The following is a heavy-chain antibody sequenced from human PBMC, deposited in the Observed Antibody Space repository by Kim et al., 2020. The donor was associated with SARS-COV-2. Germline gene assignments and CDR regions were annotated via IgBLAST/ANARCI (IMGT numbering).Heavy chain of an antibody. Sequence: KNYADSVKGRFTISRDNSKNTLYLKMNSLRAEDTAMYYCAEDHQGGSFDYWGQGTLVTVSS. CDR2: K. CDR3: AEDHQGGSFDY. D-gene: IGHD2-2*01. J-gene: IGHJ4*02. V-gene: IGHV3-33*06.